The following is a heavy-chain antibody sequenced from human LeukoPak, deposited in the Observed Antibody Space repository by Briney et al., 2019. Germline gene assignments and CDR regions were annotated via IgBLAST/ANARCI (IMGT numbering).Heavy chain of an antibody. Sequence: GGSLRLSCAASGFTFSSYGMHWVRQAPGKGLEWVAVIWYDGSNKYYADSVKGRFTISRDNSKNTLYLQMNSLRAEDTAVYFCARDRGYGYYYFDYWGQGTLVTVSS. CDR2: IWYDGSNK. CDR3: ARDRGYGYYYFDY. V-gene: IGHV3-33*01. D-gene: IGHD5-12*01. CDR1: GFTFSSYG. J-gene: IGHJ4*02.